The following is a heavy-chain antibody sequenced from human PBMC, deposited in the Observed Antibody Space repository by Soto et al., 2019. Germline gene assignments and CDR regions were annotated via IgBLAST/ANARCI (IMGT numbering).Heavy chain of an antibody. Sequence: GGSLRLSCAASGFTFSSYWMSWVRQAPGKGLEWVANIKQDGSEKYYADSVKGRFTISRDNSKNTLYLQMNSLRAEDTAVYYCARDGSVVVTLDAFDIWGQGTMVTVSS. V-gene: IGHV3-7*01. J-gene: IGHJ3*02. CDR2: IKQDGSEK. CDR1: GFTFSSYW. D-gene: IGHD3-22*01. CDR3: ARDGSVVVTLDAFDI.